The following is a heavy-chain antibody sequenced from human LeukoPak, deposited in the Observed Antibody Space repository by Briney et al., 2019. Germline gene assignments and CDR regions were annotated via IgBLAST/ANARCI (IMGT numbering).Heavy chain of an antibody. CDR1: GGSISSGGYY. CDR2: IYYSGST. D-gene: IGHD6-13*01. J-gene: IGHJ4*02. CDR3: ARMYSSTFYFDY. V-gene: IGHV4-31*03. Sequence: SETLSLTCTVSGGSISSGGYYWSWIRQHPGKGLEWIGYIYYSGSTYYNPSLKSRVTISVDTSKNQFSLKLSSVTAADTAVYYCARMYSSTFYFDYWGQGTLVTVSS.